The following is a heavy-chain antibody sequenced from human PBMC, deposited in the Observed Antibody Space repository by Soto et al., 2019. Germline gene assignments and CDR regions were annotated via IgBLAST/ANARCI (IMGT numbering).Heavy chain of an antibody. J-gene: IGHJ4*02. Sequence: GSVKDSCKASGYPFTGYYMHLVRQAPGQGLEWMGWINPNSGGTNYAQKFQGRVTMTRDTSISTAYMELRRLRSDDTAVYYCARERRYYDSSGYSGIDYWGQGTLVTVSS. V-gene: IGHV1-2*02. CDR2: INPNSGGT. CDR1: GYPFTGYY. CDR3: ARERRYYDSSGYSGIDY. D-gene: IGHD3-22*01.